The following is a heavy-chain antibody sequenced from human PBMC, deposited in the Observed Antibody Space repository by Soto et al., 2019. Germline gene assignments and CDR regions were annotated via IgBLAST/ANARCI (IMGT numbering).Heavy chain of an antibody. J-gene: IGHJ4*02. CDR1: GGNFSSYR. V-gene: IGHV1-69*13. CDR2: IVSIYRTA. D-gene: IGHD3-10*01. Sequence: SVKDSSRASGGNFSSYRINWGRQAPGQGLEWLGGIVSIYRTANYAQKFQSSVTITANDSARTSYMELRSLKSQDTSVYCCVNGSGAKLFGIWGQGTLVTVSS. CDR3: VNGSGAKLFGI.